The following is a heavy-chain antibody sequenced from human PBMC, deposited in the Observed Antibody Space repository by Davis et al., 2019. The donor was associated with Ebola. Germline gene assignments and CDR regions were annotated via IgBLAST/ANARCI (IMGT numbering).Heavy chain of an antibody. CDR2: INSDGSST. D-gene: IGHD1-26*01. V-gene: IGHV3-74*01. Sequence: GESLKISCAASGFTFSSYWMHWVRQAPGKGLVWVSRINSDGSSTSYADSVKGRFTISRDNAKNTLYLQMNSLRAEDTAVYYCAREVGAGFFDYWGQGTLVTVSS. CDR3: AREVGAGFFDY. J-gene: IGHJ4*02. CDR1: GFTFSSYW.